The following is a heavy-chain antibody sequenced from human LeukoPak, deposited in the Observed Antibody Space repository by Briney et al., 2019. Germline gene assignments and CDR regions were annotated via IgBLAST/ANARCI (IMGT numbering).Heavy chain of an antibody. Sequence: ASVKVSCKASGYTFTSYGISWVRQAPGQGLEWMGWISAYNGNTNYAQKLQGRVTMTTDTSTSTAHMELRSLRSDDTAVYYCARDLGYSSGWYAYWGQGTLVTVSS. CDR1: GYTFTSYG. D-gene: IGHD6-19*01. CDR3: ARDLGYSSGWYAY. V-gene: IGHV1-18*01. J-gene: IGHJ4*02. CDR2: ISAYNGNT.